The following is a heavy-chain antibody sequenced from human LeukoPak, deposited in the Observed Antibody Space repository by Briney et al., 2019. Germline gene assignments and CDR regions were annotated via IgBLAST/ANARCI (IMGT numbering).Heavy chain of an antibody. CDR1: GYSFTSYW. CDR2: IYPGDSDT. V-gene: IGHV5-51*01. J-gene: IGHJ6*02. CDR3: ARLGSSSWYNYYYYGMDV. D-gene: IGHD6-13*01. Sequence: GESLKISCKGSGYSFTSYWIGWVRQMPGKGLEWMGIIYPGDSDTRYSPSFQGQVTISADKSISTAYLQWSSLKASDTAMYYCARLGSSSWYNYYYYGMDVWGQGTTVTVSS.